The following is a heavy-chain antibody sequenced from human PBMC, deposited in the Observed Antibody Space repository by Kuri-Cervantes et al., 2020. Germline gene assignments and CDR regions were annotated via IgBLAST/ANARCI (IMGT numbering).Heavy chain of an antibody. CDR2: ISYDGSNK. V-gene: IGHV3-30*18. J-gene: IGHJ4*02. CDR3: AKDEDGNGYRVYFDY. Sequence: GESLKISCAASGFTFSSYGMHWVRQAPGKGLEGVAVISYDGSNKYYADSVKGRFTISRDNSKNTPYLQMNSLRAEDTAVYYCAKDEDGNGYRVYFDYWGQGTLVTVSS. CDR1: GFTFSSYG. D-gene: IGHD5-24*01.